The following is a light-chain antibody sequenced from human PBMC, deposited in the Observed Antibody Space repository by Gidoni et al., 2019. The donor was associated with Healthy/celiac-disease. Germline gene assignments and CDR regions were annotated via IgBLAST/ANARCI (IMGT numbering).Light chain of an antibody. CDR2: GAS. V-gene: IGKV3-20*01. CDR3: QQYGSSPGT. Sequence: EIVLTHSPGTLSLSPGERATLSCSASQSVSSSYLAWYQQKPGQAPRLLIYGASSRATGIPDRFSGSGSGTDFTLTISRLEPEDFAVYYCQQYGSSPGTFGQGTKVEIK. J-gene: IGKJ1*01. CDR1: QSVSSSY.